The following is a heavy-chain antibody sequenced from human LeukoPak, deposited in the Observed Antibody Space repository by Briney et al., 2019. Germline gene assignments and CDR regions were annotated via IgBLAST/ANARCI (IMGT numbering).Heavy chain of an antibody. CDR2: ISGSGGST. Sequence: GGSLRLSCAASGFTFSSYAMSWVRQAPGKGLEWVSAISGSGGSTYYADSVEGRFTISRDNSKNTLYLQMNSLRAEDTAVYYCARIVGATSFDYWGQGTLVTVSS. CDR1: GFTFSSYA. CDR3: ARIVGATSFDY. J-gene: IGHJ4*02. D-gene: IGHD1-26*01. V-gene: IGHV3-23*01.